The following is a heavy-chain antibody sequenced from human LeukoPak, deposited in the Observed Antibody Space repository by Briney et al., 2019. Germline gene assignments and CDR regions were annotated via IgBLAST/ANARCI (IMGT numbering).Heavy chain of an antibody. CDR2: IYYSGST. CDR3: ARAPPLADGPRTNWYFDL. Sequence: PSETLSLTCTVSGGSISSSSYYWGWIRQPPGKGLEWIGSIYYSGSTYYNPSLKSRVTISVDTSKNQFSLKLSSVTAADTAVYYCARAPPLADGPRTNWYFDLWGRGTLVTVSS. V-gene: IGHV4-39*07. CDR1: GGSISSSSYY. J-gene: IGHJ2*01. D-gene: IGHD1-1*01.